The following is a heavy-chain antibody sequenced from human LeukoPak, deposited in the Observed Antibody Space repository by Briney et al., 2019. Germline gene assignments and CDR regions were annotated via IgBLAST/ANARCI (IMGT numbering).Heavy chain of an antibody. CDR1: KFTFSDYY. CDR3: ARGTYYYEF. J-gene: IGHJ4*02. D-gene: IGHD3/OR15-3a*01. V-gene: IGHV3-7*04. Sequence: GGPLRLSCAASKFTFSDYYMTWVRQAPGKGPEWVAYMNQFGTEIKYLDSVKGRFTISRDNAKNSLYLWMTSLTADDTAVYYCARGTYYYEFWGQGTLVIVSS. CDR2: MNQFGTEI.